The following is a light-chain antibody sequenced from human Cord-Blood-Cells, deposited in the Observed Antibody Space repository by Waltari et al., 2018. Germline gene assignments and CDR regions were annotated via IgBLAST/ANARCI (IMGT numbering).Light chain of an antibody. V-gene: IGKV1-5*01. Sequence: DIQMTQSPSTLSASVGDRVTLTCRASQSISSWLAWYQQKPGKAPKLLIYDASSLESGVPSRFSGSGSGTEFTLTISSLQPDDFATYYCQQYNSYPWTFGQGTKLEIK. CDR3: QQYNSYPWT. J-gene: IGKJ2*02. CDR2: DAS. CDR1: QSISSW.